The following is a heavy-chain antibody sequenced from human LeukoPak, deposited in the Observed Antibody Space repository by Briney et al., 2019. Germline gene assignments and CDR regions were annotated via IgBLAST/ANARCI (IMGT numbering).Heavy chain of an antibody. CDR2: INPNSGAT. J-gene: IGHJ4*02. CDR1: GYTFTRYN. CDR3: VRGGGTSWFDY. Sequence: GASVKVSCKVSGYTFTRYNFHWVRQAPGQGLEWMGWINPNSGATNYAQKFQGRVTLTSDTSTSTAYMEVNGLGSDDTAVYSCVRGGGTSWFDYWGQGTPVTVSS. V-gene: IGHV1-2*02. D-gene: IGHD6-13*01.